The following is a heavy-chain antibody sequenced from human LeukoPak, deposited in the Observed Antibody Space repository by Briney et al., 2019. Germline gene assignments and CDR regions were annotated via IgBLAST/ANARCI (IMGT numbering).Heavy chain of an antibody. J-gene: IGHJ1*01. CDR3: ARRNAVYYYGSGSYKYFQH. V-gene: IGHV4-34*01. Sequence: SETLSLTCTVSGGSISSYYWSWIRQPPGKGLEWIGEINHSGSTNYNPSLKSRVTISVDTSKNQFSLKLSSVTAADTAVYYCARRNAVYYYGSGSYKYFQHWGQGTLVTVSS. D-gene: IGHD3-10*01. CDR2: INHSGST. CDR1: GGSISSYY.